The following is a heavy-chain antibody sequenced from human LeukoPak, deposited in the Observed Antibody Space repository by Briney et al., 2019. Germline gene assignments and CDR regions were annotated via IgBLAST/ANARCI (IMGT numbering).Heavy chain of an antibody. V-gene: IGHV3-30*14. Sequence: GGSLRLSCAASGFTFSSYAMHWVRQAPGKGLEWVAVISYDGSNKYYADSVKGRFTISRDNSKNTLYLQMNSLRAKDTAVYYCAREEGATGMFDSWGQGTLVTVSS. D-gene: IGHD1-26*01. J-gene: IGHJ4*02. CDR1: GFTFSSYA. CDR3: AREEGATGMFDS. CDR2: ISYDGSNK.